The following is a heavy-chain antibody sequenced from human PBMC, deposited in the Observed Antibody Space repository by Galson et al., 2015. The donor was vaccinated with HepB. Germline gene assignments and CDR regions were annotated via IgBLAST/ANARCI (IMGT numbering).Heavy chain of an antibody. D-gene: IGHD6-13*01. V-gene: IGHV3-7*03. J-gene: IGHJ5*02. CDR3: ASDGDSSTWPNWFDP. CDR1: GFTFSSYW. Sequence: SLRLSCAASGFTFSSYWMSWVRQAPGKGLEWVANINQDGSEKYYVDSVKGRFTISRDNAKNSLYLQMNSLRAEDTAVYYCASDGDSSTWPNWFDPWGQGTLVTVSS. CDR2: INQDGSEK.